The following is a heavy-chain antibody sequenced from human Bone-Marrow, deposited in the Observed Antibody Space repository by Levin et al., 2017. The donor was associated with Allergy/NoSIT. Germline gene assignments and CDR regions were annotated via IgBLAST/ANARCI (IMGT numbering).Heavy chain of an antibody. CDR3: ARVALPRYCTSTSCSDSGYYFDY. V-gene: IGHV3-43*01. CDR1: GFTFNDYT. J-gene: IGHJ4*02. D-gene: IGHD2-2*01. Sequence: GESLKISCAASGFTFNDYTMHWVRQAPQRGLEWVSLISWDASTTYYADSVRGRFTISRDNAKNSFYLQMNSLRAGDTAVYYCARVALPRYCTSTSCSDSGYYFDYWGQGTLVTVSS. CDR2: ISWDASTT.